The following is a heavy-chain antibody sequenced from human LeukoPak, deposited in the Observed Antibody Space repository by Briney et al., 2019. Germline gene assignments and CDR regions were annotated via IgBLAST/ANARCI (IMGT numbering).Heavy chain of an antibody. CDR1: GFTVSSSY. V-gene: IGHV3-53*01. J-gene: IGHJ4*02. CDR2: IYSGDNT. D-gene: IGHD1-26*01. CDR3: VREIGNSGSYD. Sequence: GGSLRLSCAASGFTVSSSYMSWVRQAPGRGLEWASVIYSGDNTYYADSVKGRFTISRDNSKNTLYLQMNSLRTEDTAVYYCVREIGNSGSYDWGQGTLVTVSS.